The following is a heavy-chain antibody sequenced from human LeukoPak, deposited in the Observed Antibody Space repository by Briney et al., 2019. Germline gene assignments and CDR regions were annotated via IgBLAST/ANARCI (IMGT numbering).Heavy chain of an antibody. D-gene: IGHD3-3*01. V-gene: IGHV1-2*02. J-gene: IGHJ4*02. CDR2: INPNSGGT. CDR1: GYTFTGYY. CDR3: ARGIITIFGVVIIFGDY. Sequence: GASVKVSCKASGYTFTGYYMHWVRQAPGQRLEWMGWINPNSGGTNYAQKFQGRVTMTRDTSISTAYMELSRLRSDDTAVYYCARGIITIFGVVIIFGDYWGQGTLVTVSS.